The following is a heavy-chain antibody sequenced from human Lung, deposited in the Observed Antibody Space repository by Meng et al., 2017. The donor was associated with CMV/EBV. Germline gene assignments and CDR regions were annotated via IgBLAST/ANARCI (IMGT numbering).Heavy chain of an antibody. D-gene: IGHD6-19*01. Sequence: QVQLQESGPGLVKPSGTLSLNCAVSGGYISRSNWWSWGRQPPGKGLEWIGEIYQSGSTNYTPSLKSRVTISVDKSKNQFSLKLSSVTAADTAVYYCASFPPPGKQWLVTDYWGQGTLVTVSS. V-gene: IGHV4-4*02. CDR1: GGYISRSNW. CDR3: ASFPPPGKQWLVTDY. J-gene: IGHJ4*02. CDR2: IYQSGST.